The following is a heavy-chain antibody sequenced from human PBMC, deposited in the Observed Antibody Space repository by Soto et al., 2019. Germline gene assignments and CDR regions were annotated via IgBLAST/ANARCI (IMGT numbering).Heavy chain of an antibody. Sequence: SVKVSCKASGGTFSSYAISWVRQAPGQGLEWMGGIIPIFGTANYAQKFQGRVTITADESTSTAYMELSSLRSEDTAVYYCARGTGITIFGVVKGYYYYYGMYVWGQGTTVTVSS. D-gene: IGHD3-3*01. CDR3: ARGTGITIFGVVKGYYYYYGMYV. V-gene: IGHV1-69*13. J-gene: IGHJ6*02. CDR1: GGTFSSYA. CDR2: IIPIFGTA.